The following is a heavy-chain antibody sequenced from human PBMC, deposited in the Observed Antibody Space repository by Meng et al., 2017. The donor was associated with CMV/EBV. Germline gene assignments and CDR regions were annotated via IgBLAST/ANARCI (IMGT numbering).Heavy chain of an antibody. J-gene: IGHJ5*02. CDR3: ARDSGSYRLGWFDP. CDR1: GFTFSSYS. Sequence: SGFTFSSYSMDWVRQAPGKGLEWVSSISSSSSYIYYADSVKGRFTISRDNAKNSLYLQMNSLRAEDTAVYYCARDSGSYRLGWFDPWGQGTLVTVSS. CDR2: ISSSSSYI. D-gene: IGHD1-26*01. V-gene: IGHV3-21*01.